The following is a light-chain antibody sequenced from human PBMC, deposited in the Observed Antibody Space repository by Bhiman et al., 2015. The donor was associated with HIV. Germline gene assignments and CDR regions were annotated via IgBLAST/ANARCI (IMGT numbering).Light chain of an antibody. V-gene: IGLV3-1*01. CDR1: KLGDKY. CDR2: QDS. J-gene: IGLJ1*01. CDR3: CSYLGSYTSLYV. Sequence: SYELTQPPSVSVSPGQTASITCSGDKLGDKYACWYQQKPGQSPVLVIYQDSKRPSGVPDRFSGSKSGNTASLTISGLQAEDEADYYCCSYLGSYTSLYVFGTGTKVTVL.